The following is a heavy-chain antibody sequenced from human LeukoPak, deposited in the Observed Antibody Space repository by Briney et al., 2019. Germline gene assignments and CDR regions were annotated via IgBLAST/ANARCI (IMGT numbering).Heavy chain of an antibody. V-gene: IGHV3-30*04. D-gene: IGHD3-10*01. CDR1: GFTFSSYA. CDR3: ARDSHYGSGTIDY. CDR2: ISYDGSNK. J-gene: IGHJ4*02. Sequence: GGSLRLSCAASGFTFSSYAMHWVRQAPGKGLEWVAVISYDGSNKYYADSVKGRFTISRDNAKNSLYLQMNSLRAEDAALYYCARDSHYGSGTIDYWGQGTLVTVSS.